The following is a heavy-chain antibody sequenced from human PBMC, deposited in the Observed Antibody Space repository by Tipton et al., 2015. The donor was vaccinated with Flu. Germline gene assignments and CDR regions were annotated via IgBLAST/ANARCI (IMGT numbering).Heavy chain of an antibody. CDR2: IYHSGST. J-gene: IGHJ3*02. D-gene: IGHD3-10*01. V-gene: IGHV4-38-2*02. CDR1: GYSISSGYY. CDR3: ARARDFLGAFDI. Sequence: TLSLTCTVSGYSISSGYYWGWIRQPPGKGLEWIGSIYHSGSTYYNPSLKSRVTISVDTSKNQFSLKLSSVTAADTAVYYCARARDFLGAFDIWGQGTMVTVSS.